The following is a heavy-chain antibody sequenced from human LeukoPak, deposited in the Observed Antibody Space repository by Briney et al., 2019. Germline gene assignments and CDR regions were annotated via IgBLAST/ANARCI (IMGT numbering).Heavy chain of an antibody. CDR3: ARVAWQGTIAAIDY. Sequence: SETPSLTCTVSGGSISSGGYYWSWIRQHPGKGLEWIGYIYYSGSTYYNPSLKSRVTISVDTSKNQFSLQLSSVTAADTAVYYCARVAWQGTIAAIDYWGQGTLVTVSS. CDR1: GGSISSGGYY. CDR2: IYYSGST. V-gene: IGHV4-31*03. J-gene: IGHJ4*02. D-gene: IGHD6-13*01.